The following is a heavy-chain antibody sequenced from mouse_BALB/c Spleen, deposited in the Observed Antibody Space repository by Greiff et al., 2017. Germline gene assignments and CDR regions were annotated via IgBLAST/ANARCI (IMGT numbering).Heavy chain of an antibody. J-gene: IGHJ2*01. D-gene: IGHD4-1*01. CDR2: INSNGGST. Sequence: EVKVVESGGGLVQPGGSLKLSCAASGFTFSSYGMSWVRQTPDKRLELVATINSNGGSTYYPDSVKGRFTISRDNAKNTLYLQMSSLKSEDTAMYYCARANWAFDYWGQGTTLTVSS. V-gene: IGHV5-6-3*01. CDR1: GFTFSSYG. CDR3: ARANWAFDY.